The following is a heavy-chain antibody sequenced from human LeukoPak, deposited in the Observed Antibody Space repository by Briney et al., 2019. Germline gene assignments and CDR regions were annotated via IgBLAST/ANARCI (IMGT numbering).Heavy chain of an antibody. CDR1: GGSISSSSYY. CDR2: IYYSGSA. Sequence: SETLSLTCTVSGGSISSSSYYWGWIRQPPGKGLEWIGSIYYSGSAYYNPSLKSRVTISVDTSKSQFSLKLSSVTAADTAVYYCARLSGSYYSDFDYWGQGTLVTVSS. D-gene: IGHD1-26*01. V-gene: IGHV4-39*01. J-gene: IGHJ4*02. CDR3: ARLSGSYYSDFDY.